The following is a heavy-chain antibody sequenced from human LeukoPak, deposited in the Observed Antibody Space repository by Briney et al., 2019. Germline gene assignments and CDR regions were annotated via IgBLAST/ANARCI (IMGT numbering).Heavy chain of an antibody. CDR1: GYTFTTYG. D-gene: IGHD6-13*01. V-gene: IGHV1-18*01. CDR3: ARDVSSWYLDY. J-gene: IGHJ4*02. CDR2: ISAYNGNT. Sequence: ASVKVSCKASGYTFTTYGISWVRQAPGQGLEWMGWISAYNGNTKYEQKLQGRLIMTTDIYANTAYMELRSLRSDDTAVYYCARDVSSWYLDYWGQGTLVTASS.